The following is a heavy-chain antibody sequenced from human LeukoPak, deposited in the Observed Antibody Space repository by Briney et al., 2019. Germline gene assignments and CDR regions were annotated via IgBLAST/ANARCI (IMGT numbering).Heavy chain of an antibody. D-gene: IGHD3-10*01. J-gene: IGHJ2*01. V-gene: IGHV3-21*01. CDR3: AGDTYYYGSGSYYQSWYFDL. CDR1: GFAFSTYS. Sequence: GGSLRLSCAASGFAFSTYSMNWVRQPPGKGLEWVASISLNSASIYYADSVKGRFTVSRDKSKNTLYLQMNSLRAEDTAVYYCAGDTYYYGSGSYYQSWYFDLWGRGTLVTVSS. CDR2: ISLNSASI.